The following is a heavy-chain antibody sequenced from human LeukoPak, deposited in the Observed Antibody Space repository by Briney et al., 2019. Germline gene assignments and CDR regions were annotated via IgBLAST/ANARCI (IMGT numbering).Heavy chain of an antibody. D-gene: IGHD4-17*01. CDR1: GFTFSSYE. CDR2: ISSSGSTI. CDR3: ATPTGGDYGDYPMDY. J-gene: IGHJ4*02. Sequence: GGSLRLSCAASGFTFSSYEMNWVRQAPGKGLEWVSYISSSGSTIYYADSVKGRFTISRDNAKNSLYLQMNSLRAEDTAVYYCATPTGGDYGDYPMDYWGQGTLVTVSS. V-gene: IGHV3-48*03.